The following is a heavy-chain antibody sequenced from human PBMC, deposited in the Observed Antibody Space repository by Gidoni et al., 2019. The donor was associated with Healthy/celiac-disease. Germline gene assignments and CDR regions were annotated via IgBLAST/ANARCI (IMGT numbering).Heavy chain of an antibody. CDR3: ASETTVVSEHAFDI. Sequence: QVQLVQSGAEVKKPGSSVKVSCKASGGTFSSYTISWVRQAPGQGLEWMGRILPILGIANYAQKFQGRVTITADKSTSTAYMELSSLRSEDTAVYYCASETTVVSEHAFDIWGQGTMVTVSS. CDR1: GGTFSSYT. D-gene: IGHD4-17*01. J-gene: IGHJ3*02. V-gene: IGHV1-69*02. CDR2: ILPILGIA.